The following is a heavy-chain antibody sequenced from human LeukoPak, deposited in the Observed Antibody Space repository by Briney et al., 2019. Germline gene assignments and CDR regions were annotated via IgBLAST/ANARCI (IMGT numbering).Heavy chain of an antibody. V-gene: IGHV1-18*01. CDR2: ISGYNGNT. CDR3: ARPEYSYGPYNY. D-gene: IGHD5-18*01. J-gene: IGHJ4*02. Sequence: ASAKVSCKTSGYTFTSYGISWVRQAPGQGPEWMGWISGYNGNTNYAQKFQGRVTMTTDTSTSTVHMELRSLRSDDTAVYYCARPEYSYGPYNYWGQGTLVTVSS. CDR1: GYTFTSYG.